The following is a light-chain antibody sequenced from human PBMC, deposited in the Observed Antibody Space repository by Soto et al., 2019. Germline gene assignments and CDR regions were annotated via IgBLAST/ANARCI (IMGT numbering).Light chain of an antibody. CDR3: SSYAGSNTIGV. V-gene: IGLV2-8*01. Sequence: QSVLTQPPSASGSPGQSVTISCTGTSSDVGGYNYVSWYQQHPGKAPKLMIYEVTKRPSGVPDRFSGSKSGNTASLTVSGLQAEDEAYYYCSSYAGSNTIGVFGTGTTVTVL. J-gene: IGLJ1*01. CDR2: EVT. CDR1: SSDVGGYNY.